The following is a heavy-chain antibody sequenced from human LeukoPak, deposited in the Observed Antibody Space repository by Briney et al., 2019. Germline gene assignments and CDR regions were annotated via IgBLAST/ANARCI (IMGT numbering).Heavy chain of an antibody. J-gene: IGHJ4*02. CDR3: ASSRERTYYDFWSGSPSPFDY. CDR1: GFTFSSYA. V-gene: IGHV3-23*01. D-gene: IGHD3-3*01. Sequence: GGSLRLSCAASGFTFSSYAMSWVRQAPGKGLEWVSAISGSGGSTYYADSVKGRFTISRDNSKNTLYLQMNSLRAEDTAVYYCASSRERTYYDFWSGSPSPFDYWGQGTLVTVSS. CDR2: ISGSGGST.